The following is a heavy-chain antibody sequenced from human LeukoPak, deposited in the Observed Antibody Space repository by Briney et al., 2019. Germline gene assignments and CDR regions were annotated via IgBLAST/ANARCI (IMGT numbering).Heavy chain of an antibody. J-gene: IGHJ5*02. Sequence: ASVKVSCKVSGYSLIELPMHWVRQAPGKGLEWMGGFDPEDGETIYAQKFQGRVSMTEDTSTDTAYMELSSLRSEDTAVYYCATDRLHYMVRGVLRSLEGFDPWGQGTLVTVSS. V-gene: IGHV1-24*01. CDR3: ATDRLHYMVRGVLRSLEGFDP. D-gene: IGHD3-10*01. CDR1: GYSLIELP. CDR2: FDPEDGET.